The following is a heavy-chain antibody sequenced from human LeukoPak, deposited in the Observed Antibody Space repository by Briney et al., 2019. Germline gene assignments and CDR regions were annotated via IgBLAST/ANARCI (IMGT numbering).Heavy chain of an antibody. D-gene: IGHD2-2*01. J-gene: IGHJ4*02. CDR1: GGSISTNY. V-gene: IGHV4-59*08. CDR3: ARSGCTSTSCYLGDY. CDR2: IYYSGTTNY. Sequence: SETLSLTCTVSGGSISTNYWSWIRQPPGKGLEWIGYIYYSGTTNYNYNPSLKSRVTISADTSKSQFSLNLSSVTAADTAVYFCARSGCTSTSCYLGDYWGQGTLVTVSS.